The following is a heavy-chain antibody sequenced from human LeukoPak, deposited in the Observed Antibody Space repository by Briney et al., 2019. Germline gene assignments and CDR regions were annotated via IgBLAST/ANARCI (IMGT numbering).Heavy chain of an antibody. CDR2: INHSGST. J-gene: IGHJ4*02. Sequence: SETLSLTCAVYGGSFSGYYWSWIRQPPGKGLEWIGEINHSGSTNCNPPLKSRVTISVDTSKNQFSLKLSSVTAADTAVYYCAXPPLWAAAGTFDYWGQGTLVTVSS. CDR1: GGSFSGYY. V-gene: IGHV4-34*01. D-gene: IGHD6-13*01. CDR3: AXPPLWAAAGTFDY.